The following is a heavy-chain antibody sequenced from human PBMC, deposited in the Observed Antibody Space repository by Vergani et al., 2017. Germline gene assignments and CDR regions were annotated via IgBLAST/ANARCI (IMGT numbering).Heavy chain of an antibody. CDR2: IYTSGAT. CDR1: GGSFSTGGQS. CDR3: ARDSGEYDKDALDV. J-gene: IGHJ3*01. V-gene: IGHV4-61*02. D-gene: IGHD2-15*01. Sequence: QVQLQESGPGLVKPSQTLSLTCTVSGGSFSTGGQSWTWLRQSAGKGLEWIGRIYTSGATNYNPSLRSRAIMSVDASKNQFSLKLTSVTAADTAVYYCARDSGEYDKDALDVWGQGTKVTVTS.